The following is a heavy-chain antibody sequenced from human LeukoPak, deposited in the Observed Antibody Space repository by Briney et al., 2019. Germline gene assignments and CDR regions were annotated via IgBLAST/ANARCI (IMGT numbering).Heavy chain of an antibody. Sequence: ASVKVSCKASGYTFTGYYMHWVRQAPGQGLEGMGWINPNSGGTNYAQKFQGRVTMTRDTSISTAYMELSRLRSDDTAVYYCARDGLTYYYDSSGEYLGDYWGQGTLVTVSS. D-gene: IGHD3-22*01. CDR1: GYTFTGYY. CDR2: INPNSGGT. J-gene: IGHJ4*02. V-gene: IGHV1-2*02. CDR3: ARDGLTYYYDSSGEYLGDY.